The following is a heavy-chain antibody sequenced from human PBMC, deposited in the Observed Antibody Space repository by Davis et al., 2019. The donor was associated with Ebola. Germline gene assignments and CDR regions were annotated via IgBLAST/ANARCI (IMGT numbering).Heavy chain of an antibody. CDR1: GFTFSGSA. J-gene: IGHJ4*02. V-gene: IGHV3-73*01. D-gene: IGHD6-6*01. CDR3: ARTYHIAARIV. CDR2: IRSKANSYAT. Sequence: GESLKISCAASGFTFSGSAMHWVRQASGKGLEWVGRIRSKANSYATAYAASVKGRFTISRDDSKNTAYLQMNSLRAEDTAVYYCARTYHIAARIVWGQGTLVTVSS.